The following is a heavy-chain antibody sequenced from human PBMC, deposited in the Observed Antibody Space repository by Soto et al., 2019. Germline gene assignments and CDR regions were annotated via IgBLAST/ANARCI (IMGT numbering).Heavy chain of an antibody. CDR1: GFIFSNYS. Sequence: GGSLRLSCVGSGFIFSNYSINWVRQTPGKGLEWVSSISSRSDIYYAESVKGRFTISRDNAKNSVSLQMNSLRAEDTAVYYCAREYTAWPLAYGLDVWGQGTSVTVSS. CDR3: AREYTAWPLAYGLDV. J-gene: IGHJ6*02. CDR2: ISSRSDI. V-gene: IGHV3-21*01. D-gene: IGHD2-2*02.